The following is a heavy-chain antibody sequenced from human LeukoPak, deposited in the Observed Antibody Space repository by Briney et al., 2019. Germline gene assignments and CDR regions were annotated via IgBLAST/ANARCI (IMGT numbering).Heavy chain of an antibody. CDR3: ARHRNADTAMVSDY. J-gene: IGHJ4*02. V-gene: IGHV4-39*01. D-gene: IGHD5-18*01. CDR2: FYYSGST. Sequence: SETLSLTCTVSGGSIISSSYYWDWIRQPPGKGLDWIGSFYYSGSTYYNPSLKSRVTISVDTSKNQFSLKLSSVTAADTAVYSCARHRNADTAMVSDYWGQGTLVTVSS. CDR1: GGSIISSSYY.